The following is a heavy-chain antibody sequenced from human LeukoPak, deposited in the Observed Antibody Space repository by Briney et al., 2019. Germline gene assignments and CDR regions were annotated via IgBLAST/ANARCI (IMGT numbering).Heavy chain of an antibody. Sequence: GGSLRLSCAASGFTFSSYAMHWVRQAPGKGLEWVAVISYDGSNKYYADSVKGRFTISRDNSKNTLYLQMNSLRAEDTAVYYCARDTKTTIFGVVISSGYYDYWGQGTLVTVSS. CDR3: ARDTKTTIFGVVISSGYYDY. D-gene: IGHD3-3*01. CDR2: ISYDGSNK. CDR1: GFTFSSYA. J-gene: IGHJ4*02. V-gene: IGHV3-30-3*01.